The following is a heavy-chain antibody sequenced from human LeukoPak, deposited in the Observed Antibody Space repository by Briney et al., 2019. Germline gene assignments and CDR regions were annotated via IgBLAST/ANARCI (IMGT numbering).Heavy chain of an antibody. CDR1: GFTFSSYA. J-gene: IGHJ4*02. V-gene: IGHV3-23*01. CDR2: ISGSGGST. Sequence: GGSLRLSCAASGFTFSSYAMSWVRQAPGKGLEWVSAISGSGGSTYYADSVKGRFAISRDNSKNTLYLQMNSLRAEDTAVYYCAKDLTVEPEVGYWGQGTLVTVSS. CDR3: AKDLTVEPEVGY. D-gene: IGHD2-2*01.